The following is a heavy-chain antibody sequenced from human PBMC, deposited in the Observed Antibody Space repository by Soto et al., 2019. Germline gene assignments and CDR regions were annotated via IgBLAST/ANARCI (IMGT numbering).Heavy chain of an antibody. D-gene: IGHD6-19*01. Sequence: QITLKESGPTLVKPTQTLTLTCTFSGFSLSTSGVGVGWIRQPPGTALEWLALIYWDDDKRYSPSLKSRLTITKDTSKNQVVLTMTNMDPVDTATYYGAHSEAVAGTGDYFDYWGQGTLVTVSS. V-gene: IGHV2-5*02. CDR2: IYWDDDK. J-gene: IGHJ4*02. CDR3: AHSEAVAGTGDYFDY. CDR1: GFSLSTSGVG.